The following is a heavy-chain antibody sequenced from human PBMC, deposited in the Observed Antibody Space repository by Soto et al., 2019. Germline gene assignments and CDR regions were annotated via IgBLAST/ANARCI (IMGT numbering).Heavy chain of an antibody. V-gene: IGHV5-51*01. CDR1: XYRFSSXX. D-gene: IGHD2-8*01. CDR2: IYPGDSDT. CDR3: ARQGSNGAHNSYGMDV. J-gene: IGHJ6*02. Sequence: XLXXSCQGXXYRFSSXXXXXXRQMPGKGLEWMGVIYPGDSDTIXSPSFQGQVTFSVDKSTSXXYLQWSSLKASDTAMYYCARQGSNGAHNSYGMDVWGXGXXVTVS.